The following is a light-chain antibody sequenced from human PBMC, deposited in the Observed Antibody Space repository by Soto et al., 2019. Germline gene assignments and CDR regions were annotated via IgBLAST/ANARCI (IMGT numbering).Light chain of an antibody. V-gene: IGLV4-69*01. CDR2: LNSDGSH. CDR3: QTWGTGFWV. J-gene: IGLJ3*02. Sequence: QPVLTQSPSASASLGASGNLTCTLSSGHSSYAIAWHQQQPEKGPRYLMKLNSDGSHSKGDGIPDRFSGSSSGAERYLTISGLQSEDEADYYCQTWGTGFWVFGGGTKVTVL. CDR1: SGHSSYA.